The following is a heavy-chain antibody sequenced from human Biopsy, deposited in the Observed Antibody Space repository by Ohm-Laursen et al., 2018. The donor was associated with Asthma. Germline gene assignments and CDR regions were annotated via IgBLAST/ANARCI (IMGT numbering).Heavy chain of an antibody. D-gene: IGHD4-17*01. CDR3: ASDFPKDYVRYNFQF. Sequence: EASVKASCKLSGYSLTDLSMHWVRQAPGQGLEWMGGHDHEEGGTVNARRFQGRVTMTEDTSTDTAYMEPSSLSSDDTAVYYCASDFPKDYVRYNFQFWGQGTLVTVSS. J-gene: IGHJ4*02. CDR1: GYSLTDLS. V-gene: IGHV1-24*01. CDR2: HDHEEGGT.